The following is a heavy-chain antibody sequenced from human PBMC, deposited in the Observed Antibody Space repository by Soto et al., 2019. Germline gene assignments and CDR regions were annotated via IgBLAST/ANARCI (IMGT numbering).Heavy chain of an antibody. CDR3: GRDWRTGGPDY. Sequence: EVQLVESGGGLVQPEGSLRVSCAASGFTFSSYWMHWVRQAPGKGLVWVSRINSDGSSTNYADSVKGRFTISRDNAKNTLYLQMNSLRAEDTAVYYCGRDWRTGGPDYWGQGNLVTVSS. V-gene: IGHV3-74*01. D-gene: IGHD3-3*01. CDR1: GFTFSSYW. CDR2: INSDGSST. J-gene: IGHJ4*02.